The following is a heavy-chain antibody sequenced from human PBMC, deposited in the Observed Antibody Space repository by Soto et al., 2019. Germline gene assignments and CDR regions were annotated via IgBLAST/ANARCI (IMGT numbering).Heavy chain of an antibody. CDR3: ARDPDSSGYYYFDY. D-gene: IGHD3-22*01. CDR2: ISSYGGST. V-gene: IGHV3-64*01. J-gene: IGHJ4*02. CDR1: GFTFSSYA. Sequence: EVQLVESGGGLVQPGGSLRLSCAASGFTFSSYAMHWVRQAPGKGLEYVSAISSYGGSTYYANSVKGRFTISRDNSKNTLYLQMGSLRAEDMAVYYCARDPDSSGYYYFDYLGQGTLVTVSS.